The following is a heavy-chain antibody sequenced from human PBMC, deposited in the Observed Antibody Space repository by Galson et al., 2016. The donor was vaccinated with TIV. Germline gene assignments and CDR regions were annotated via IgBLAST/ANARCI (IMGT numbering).Heavy chain of an antibody. CDR1: SDSIFNFY. V-gene: IGHV4-59*01. CDR2: ISDSGRS. D-gene: IGHD7-27*01. Sequence: LSLTCTISSDSIFNFYVSWIRQPPGKGLEWIAYISDSGRSNKSPSLESRVTISVDTSEKQISLKLKSVTAADTAVYYCARDPGLGVFDVWGQGTMVSVSS. J-gene: IGHJ3*01. CDR3: ARDPGLGVFDV.